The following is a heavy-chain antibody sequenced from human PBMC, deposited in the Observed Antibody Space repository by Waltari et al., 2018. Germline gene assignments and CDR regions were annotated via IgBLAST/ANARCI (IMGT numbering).Heavy chain of an antibody. V-gene: IGHV1-8*03. CDR2: MNPNSGNT. CDR1: GYAVTSED. CDR3: ARGQYQLLTYYYYYGMDV. D-gene: IGHD2-2*01. Sequence: QVQLVQSGAEVKKPGAAVKVYCKASGYAVTSEDITGVRQATGQGLEWMGWMNPNSGNTGYAQKFQGRVTITRNTSISTAYMELSSLRSEDTAVYYCARGQYQLLTYYYYYGMDVWGQGTTVTVSS. J-gene: IGHJ6*02.